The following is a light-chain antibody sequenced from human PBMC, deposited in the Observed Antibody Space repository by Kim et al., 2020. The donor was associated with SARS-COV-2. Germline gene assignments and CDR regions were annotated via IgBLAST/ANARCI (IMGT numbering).Light chain of an antibody. V-gene: IGLV3-21*01. CDR2: NDK. CDR3: QVWDRGTEDLV. J-gene: IGLJ3*02. CDR1: KS. Sequence: KSVQWYQQKTGRAPILVLRNDKQRSSGTPDQFSGSNSENTATLTISRVEVGDEADYHCQVWDRGTEDLVFGGGTQLTVL.